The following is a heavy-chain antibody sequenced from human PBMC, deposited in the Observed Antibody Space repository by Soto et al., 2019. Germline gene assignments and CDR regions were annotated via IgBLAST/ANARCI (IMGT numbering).Heavy chain of an antibody. CDR3: ARDYSVVVTAMAPLGYGMDV. J-gene: IGHJ6*02. CDR2: IWYDGSNK. Sequence: QVQLVESGGGVVQPGRSLRLSCAASGFTFSSYGMHWVRQAPGKGLEWVAVIWYDGSNKYYADSVKGRFTISRDNSKNTLYLQMNSLRAEDTAVYYCARDYSVVVTAMAPLGYGMDVWGQGTTVTVSS. V-gene: IGHV3-33*01. D-gene: IGHD2-21*02. CDR1: GFTFSSYG.